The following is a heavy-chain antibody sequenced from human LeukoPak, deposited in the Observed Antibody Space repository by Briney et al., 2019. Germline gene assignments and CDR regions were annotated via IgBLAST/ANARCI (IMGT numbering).Heavy chain of an antibody. V-gene: IGHV4-39*01. J-gene: IGHJ3*02. CDR1: GYSISSSYF. D-gene: IGHD3-22*01. CDR2: LYYSGTT. CDR3: ARHGDASSPRADAFDI. Sequence: SESLSLTCIVSGYSISSSYFWGWIRQPPGKGLEWIGSLYYSGTTYYNPSLKSRVTISVDTSKNQFSLKLSSVTAVDTAVYYCARHGDASSPRADAFDIWGQGTMVTVSS.